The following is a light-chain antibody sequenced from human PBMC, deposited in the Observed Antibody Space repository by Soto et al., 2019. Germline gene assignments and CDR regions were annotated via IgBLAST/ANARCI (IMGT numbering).Light chain of an antibody. J-gene: IGKJ2*01. CDR2: GAS. Sequence: IVVKQSPANPFFSPGERGTLSFRASQRVSSNLAWYQQKTGQGSRLLIYGASTRATGIPARFTGSGSGTEFTLTISSLQSEDFAVYYCQQYNNWPPVTFGQGTKLEIK. V-gene: IGKV3-15*01. CDR3: QQYNNWPPVT. CDR1: QRVSSN.